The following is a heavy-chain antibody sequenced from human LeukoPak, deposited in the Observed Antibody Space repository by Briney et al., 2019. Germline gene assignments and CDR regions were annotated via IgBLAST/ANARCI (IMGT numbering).Heavy chain of an antibody. J-gene: IGHJ4*02. CDR3: AKDLRSPHFYFDY. D-gene: IGHD3-10*01. Sequence: PGGSLRLSCAASGFAFSSYAMSWVRQAPGKGLEWVSAISGSGGSTYYADSVKGRFTISRDNSKNTLYLQMNSLRAEDTAVYYCAKDLRSPHFYFDYWGQGTLVTVSS. V-gene: IGHV3-23*01. CDR1: GFAFSSYA. CDR2: ISGSGGST.